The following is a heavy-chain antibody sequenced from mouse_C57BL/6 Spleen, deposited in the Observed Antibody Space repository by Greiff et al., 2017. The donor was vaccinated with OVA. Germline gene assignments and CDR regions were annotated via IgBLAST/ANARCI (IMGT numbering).Heavy chain of an antibody. CDR2: IYPGDGDT. V-gene: IGHV1-82*01. CDR1: GYAFSSSW. Sequence: QVQLQQSGPELVKPGASVKISCKASGYAFSSSWMNWVKQRPGKGLEWIGRIYPGDGDTNYNGKFKGKATLTADKSSSTAYMQLSSLTSGDSAVYFCARGGNYDYDVFAYWGQGTLVTVSA. D-gene: IGHD2-4*01. CDR3: ARGGNYDYDVFAY. J-gene: IGHJ3*01.